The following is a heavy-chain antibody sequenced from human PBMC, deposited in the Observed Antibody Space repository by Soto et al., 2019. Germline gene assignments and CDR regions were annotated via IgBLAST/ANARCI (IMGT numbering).Heavy chain of an antibody. CDR3: ARGQLPAATTYFDF. D-gene: IGHD2-15*01. CDR2: IWFDGSNK. CDR1: GFTFSSYA. Sequence: QVHLVESGGGVVQPGGSLRLSCAASGFTFSSYAIHWVRQAPGKGLEWVAIIWFDGSNKYYADSVKGRFSISRDNSKNTLFLQRDSLRAEDTAVYYWARGQLPAATTYFDFWGQGTLVIVSS. V-gene: IGHV3-33*01. J-gene: IGHJ4*02.